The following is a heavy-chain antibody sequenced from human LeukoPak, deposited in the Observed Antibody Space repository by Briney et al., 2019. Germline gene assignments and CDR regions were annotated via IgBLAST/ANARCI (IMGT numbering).Heavy chain of an antibody. CDR3: ARSPWSRAFHL. Sequence: SETLSLTCAVYGGSFSGYYWSWIRQPPGKGLEWIGEINHSGSTNYNPSLKSRVTISVDTSKNQFSLKLSSVTAADTAVYYCARSPWSRAFHLWGRGTLVTVSS. CDR1: GGSFSGYY. CDR2: INHSGST. V-gene: IGHV4-34*01. D-gene: IGHD2-15*01. J-gene: IGHJ2*01.